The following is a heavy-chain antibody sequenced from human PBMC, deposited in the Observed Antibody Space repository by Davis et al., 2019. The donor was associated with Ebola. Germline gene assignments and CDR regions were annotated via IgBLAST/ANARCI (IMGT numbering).Heavy chain of an antibody. D-gene: IGHD1-1*01. CDR2: ISYDGSNK. CDR1: GFTFSSYA. J-gene: IGHJ4*02. CDR3: ARRTEVDY. V-gene: IGHV3-30*04. Sequence: GGSLRLSRAASGFTFSSYAMHWVRQAPGKGLEWVAVISYDGSNKYYADSVKGRFTISRDNSKNTLYLQMNSLRAEDTAVYYCARRTEVDYWGQGTLVTVSS.